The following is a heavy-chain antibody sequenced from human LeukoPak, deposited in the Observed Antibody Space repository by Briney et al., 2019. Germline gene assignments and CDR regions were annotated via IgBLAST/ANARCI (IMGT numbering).Heavy chain of an antibody. V-gene: IGHV3-23*01. CDR3: AKDPVPNSSGYRNWFDP. Sequence: PGGSLRLPCAASGFTFSSYAMSWVRQAPGKGLEWVSAISGSGGSTYYADSVKGRFTISRDNSKNTLYLQMNSLRAEDTAVYYCAKDPVPNSSGYRNWFDPWGQGTLVTVSS. J-gene: IGHJ5*02. CDR2: ISGSGGST. D-gene: IGHD3-22*01. CDR1: GFTFSSYA.